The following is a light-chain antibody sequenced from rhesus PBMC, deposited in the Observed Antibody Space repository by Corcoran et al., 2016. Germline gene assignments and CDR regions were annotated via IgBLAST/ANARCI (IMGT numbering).Light chain of an antibody. J-gene: IGKJ4*01. Sequence: DIQMTQSPSALSASVGDRVTISFRASQNIYSNLAWYQQKPGKAPKPLINAASSLQTGIPSRFSGIGSGTDFTLTLSSLKPEDSAAYYCQHYYDNPLTFGGGTKVEIK. CDR2: AAS. V-gene: IGKV1S12*01. CDR1: QNIYSN. CDR3: QHYYDNPLT.